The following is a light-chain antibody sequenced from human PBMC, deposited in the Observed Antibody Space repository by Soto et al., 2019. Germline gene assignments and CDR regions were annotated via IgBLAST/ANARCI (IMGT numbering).Light chain of an antibody. CDR1: QSVSSN. V-gene: IGKV3-15*01. Sequence: EIVMTHSPATLSVSPGERATLSCRASQSVSSNLAWYQQKPGQAPRLIIYAASTRATGIPARFSGSGSGKDLTLTISSLQSEDFAVDYCQQYNNWPRTVGQGAMVDIK. CDR3: QQYNNWPRT. J-gene: IGKJ1*01. CDR2: AAS.